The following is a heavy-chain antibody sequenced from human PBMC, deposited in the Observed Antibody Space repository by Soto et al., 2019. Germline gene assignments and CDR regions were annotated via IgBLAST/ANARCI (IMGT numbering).Heavy chain of an antibody. D-gene: IGHD1-7*01. V-gene: IGHV3-11*01. Sequence: GGSLRLSCAASGFTFCGSSMHWVRQASGKGLEWVSYISSSGSIIYYADSVKGRFTISRDNAKNSLYLQMNSLRAEDTAVYYCARDLGYNWNYDYDYYYYMDVWGKGTTVTVSS. CDR3: ARDLGYNWNYDYDYYYYMDV. CDR1: GFTFCGSS. CDR2: ISSSGSII. J-gene: IGHJ6*03.